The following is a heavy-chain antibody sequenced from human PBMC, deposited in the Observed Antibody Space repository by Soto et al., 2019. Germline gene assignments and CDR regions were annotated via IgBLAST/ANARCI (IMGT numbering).Heavy chain of an antibody. Sequence: GGSLRLSCAASGFTFSTYAMSWVRQAPWKGLEWVSAISGSGGSTYYADSVKGRFTISRDNSKNTLYLQMNSLRAEDTAVYYCAKAVSSSWSKKYFDYWGQGTLVTVSS. CDR2: ISGSGGST. D-gene: IGHD6-13*01. CDR3: AKAVSSSWSKKYFDY. CDR1: GFTFSTYA. J-gene: IGHJ4*02. V-gene: IGHV3-23*01.